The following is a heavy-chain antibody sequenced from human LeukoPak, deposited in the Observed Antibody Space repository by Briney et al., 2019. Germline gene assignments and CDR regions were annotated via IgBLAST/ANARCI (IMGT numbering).Heavy chain of an antibody. CDR1: GFTVSSSY. D-gene: IGHD4-11*01. J-gene: IGHJ5*02. Sequence: GGSLRLSCAASGFTVSSSYMSWVRQAPGKGLEWVPVIYSDGSTYYADSVKGRFTISRDNSKNTLYLQMNSLRADDAAVYYCVRWSLTTVITWGQGTLVTVSS. CDR2: IYSDGST. V-gene: IGHV3-66*01. CDR3: VRWSLTTVIT.